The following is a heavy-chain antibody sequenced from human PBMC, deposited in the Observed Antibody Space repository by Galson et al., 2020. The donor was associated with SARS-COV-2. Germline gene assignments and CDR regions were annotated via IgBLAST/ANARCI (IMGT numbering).Heavy chain of an antibody. CDR2: ISGSGGST. D-gene: IGHD6-6*01. CDR1: GFTFSSYA. CDR3: AKGLAARLYYYYGMDV. Sequence: GESLKISCAASGFTFSSYAMSWVRQAPGKGLKWVSAISGSGGSTYYADSVKGRFTISRDNSKNTLYLQMNSLRAEDTAVYYCAKGLAARLYYYYGMDVWGQGTTVTVSS. V-gene: IGHV3-23*01. J-gene: IGHJ6*02.